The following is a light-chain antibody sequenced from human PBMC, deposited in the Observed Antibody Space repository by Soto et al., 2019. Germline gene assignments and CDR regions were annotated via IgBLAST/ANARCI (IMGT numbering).Light chain of an antibody. J-gene: IGKJ2*01. V-gene: IGKV1-9*01. CDR1: QGISSY. CDR3: QKLNSYPMYT. Sequence: DIQLTQSPSFLSASVGDRVTITCRASQGISSYLAWYQQKPGTAPKLLIYSASTLKSGVPSRFSGSGSGTEFTLPISSLQPEDFATYYCQKLNSYPMYTFGQGTNLEIK. CDR2: SAS.